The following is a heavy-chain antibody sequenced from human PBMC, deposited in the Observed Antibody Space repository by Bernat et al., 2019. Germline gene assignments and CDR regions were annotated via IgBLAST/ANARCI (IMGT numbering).Heavy chain of an antibody. Sequence: QVQLVESGGGVVQPGRSLRLSCAASGFTFSSYAMHWVRQAPGKGLEWVAVISYDGSNKYYADSVKGRLTISRDNAKNSLYLQMNSLRAEDTAVYYCAREGVDATDYWGQGTLVTVSS. J-gene: IGHJ4*02. CDR3: AREGVDATDY. V-gene: IGHV3-30-3*01. CDR2: ISYDGSNK. CDR1: GFTFSSYA. D-gene: IGHD2-15*01.